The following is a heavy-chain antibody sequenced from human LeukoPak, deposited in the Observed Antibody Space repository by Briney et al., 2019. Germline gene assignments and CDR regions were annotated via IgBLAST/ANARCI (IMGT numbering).Heavy chain of an antibody. D-gene: IGHD4-17*01. Sequence: ASVKVSCKASGYTFSSYAMNWVRQAPGQGLEWMGWINTNTGNPTYAQGFTGRFVFSLDTSVSTAYLQISSLKAEDTAVYYRARDRGGTTARNWFDPWGQGTLVTVSS. J-gene: IGHJ5*02. CDR3: ARDRGGTTARNWFDP. V-gene: IGHV7-4-1*02. CDR1: GYTFSSYA. CDR2: INTNTGNP.